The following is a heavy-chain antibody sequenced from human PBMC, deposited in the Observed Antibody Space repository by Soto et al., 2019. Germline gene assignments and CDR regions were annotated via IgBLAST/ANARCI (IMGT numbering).Heavy chain of an antibody. CDR2: IIPIFGTA. Sequence: QVQLVQSGAEVKKPGCSVKVSCKASGGTFSSYAISWVRQDPGQGLEWMGGIIPIFGTANYAQKFQGRVTITADESTNTAYMELSSLRSEDTAVYYCAMGGYCSGGSCSPGHYGMDVWGQGTTVTVSS. V-gene: IGHV1-69*01. CDR1: GGTFSSYA. CDR3: AMGGYCSGGSCSPGHYGMDV. J-gene: IGHJ6*02. D-gene: IGHD2-15*01.